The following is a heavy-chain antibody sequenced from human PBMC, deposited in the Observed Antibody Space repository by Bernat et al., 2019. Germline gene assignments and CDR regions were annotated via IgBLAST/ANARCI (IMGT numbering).Heavy chain of an antibody. CDR2: ISSSGSTI. CDR1: GFTFSSYE. D-gene: IGHD2-15*01. V-gene: IGHV3-48*03. J-gene: IGHJ4*02. Sequence: EVQLVESGGGLVRPGGSLRLSCAASGFTFSSYEMNWVCQAPGKGLEWVSYISSSGSTIYYADSVKGRFTISRDNAKNSLYLQMNSLRAEDTAVYYCARLARGSWAYYFDYWGQGTLVTVSS. CDR3: ARLARGSWAYYFDY.